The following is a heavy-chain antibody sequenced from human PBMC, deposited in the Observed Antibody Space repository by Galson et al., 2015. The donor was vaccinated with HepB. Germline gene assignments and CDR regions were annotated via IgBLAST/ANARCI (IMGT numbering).Heavy chain of an antibody. CDR3: ARERGSIFSQLFYFDY. D-gene: IGHD3-9*01. CDR1: GFTFNGYS. CDR2: ISSSSTTI. J-gene: IGHJ4*02. Sequence: SLRLSCAASGFTFNGYSMNWVRQAPGKGLEWLSYISSSSTTIYYADAVKGRFTISRDNAKSSLYLQMNNLRAEDTAVYYCARERGSIFSQLFYFDYWGQGALVTVSS. V-gene: IGHV3-48*04.